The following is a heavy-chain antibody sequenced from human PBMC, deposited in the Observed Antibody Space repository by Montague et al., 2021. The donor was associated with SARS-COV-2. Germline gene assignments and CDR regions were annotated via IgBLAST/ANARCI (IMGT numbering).Heavy chain of an antibody. CDR1: GGSFSTYS. CDR3: ARLGDGVVPSPILGVGPYYSYYYMDV. J-gene: IGHJ6*03. D-gene: IGHD3-10*01. Sequence: SETLSLTCAVHGGSFSTYSWNWIRQPPGKGLEWIGEIHHGGSTNYNPSLKSRVTISADTSKNQFSLKLTSVAAADTAVYCCARLGDGVVPSPILGVGPYYSYYYMDVWGKGTTVTVFS. V-gene: IGHV4-34*01. CDR2: IHHGGST.